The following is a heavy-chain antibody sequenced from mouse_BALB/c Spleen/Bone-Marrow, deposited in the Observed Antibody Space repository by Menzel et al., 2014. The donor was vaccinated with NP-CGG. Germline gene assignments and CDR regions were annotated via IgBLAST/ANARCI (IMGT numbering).Heavy chain of an antibody. D-gene: IGHD1-1*01. CDR3: GGATTVVAKNYYYAMDY. V-gene: IGHV1-37*01. J-gene: IGHJ4*01. CDR1: GYSFTGYF. CDR2: INPYNGDT. Sequence: VQLQQSGPELVKPGASVKISCKASGYSFTGYFMNWVKQGHGKSLEWIGRINPYNGDTFYNQKFKGKATLTVDKSSSTAHMELLSLTSEDSAVYYCGGATTVVAKNYYYAMDYWGQGTSVTVSS.